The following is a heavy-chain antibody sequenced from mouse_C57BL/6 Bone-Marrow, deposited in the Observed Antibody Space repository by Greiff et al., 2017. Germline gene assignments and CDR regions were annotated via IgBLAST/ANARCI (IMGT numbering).Heavy chain of an antibody. CDR1: GYTFTTYP. D-gene: IGHD2-1*01. CDR3: ARGGNYGGYYFAY. V-gene: IGHV1-47*01. Sequence: VKLQQSGAELVKPGASVKMSCKASGYTFTTYPIEWMKQNHGKSLEWIGNFHPYNDDTTYNEKFKGKATLTVDKSSSTVYLELSRLTSVDSAVDYWARGGNYGGYYFAYWGQGTTLTVSS. J-gene: IGHJ2*01. CDR2: FHPYNDDT.